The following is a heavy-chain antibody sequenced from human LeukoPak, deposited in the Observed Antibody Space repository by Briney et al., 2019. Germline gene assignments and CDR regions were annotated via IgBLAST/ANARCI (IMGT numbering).Heavy chain of an antibody. J-gene: IGHJ6*03. CDR3: ARVGLRRMGRFLEIYYYSYMAV. CDR1: GFTFSSYA. V-gene: IGHV3-30*01. CDR2: IPYDGSNK. Sequence: GGSLRLSCAASGFTFSSYAMHWGRQAPGKGLEWVAVIPYDGSNKYYADSVKGRFPISRDNSKNTLYLQMNRLSAEATAVYYCARVGLRRMGRFLEIYYYSYMAVWGKGTTVTVSS. D-gene: IGHD3-3*01.